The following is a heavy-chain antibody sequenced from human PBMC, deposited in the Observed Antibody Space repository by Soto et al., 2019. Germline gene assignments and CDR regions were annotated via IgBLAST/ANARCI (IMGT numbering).Heavy chain of an antibody. Sequence: QVQLVQSGAEVKKPGASVKVSCKASGYTLTTDYMHWVRQAPGQGLAWMAIMNPSGSSTSYAQKLQDKRNMTRDTSTSTVDMDLRSLRSEGTAIDYCARDRSGFHWFDAWGQGTLVTVSA. CDR1: GYTLTTDY. V-gene: IGHV1-46*01. CDR2: MNPSGSST. CDR3: ARDRSGFHWFDA. D-gene: IGHD3-22*01. J-gene: IGHJ5*02.